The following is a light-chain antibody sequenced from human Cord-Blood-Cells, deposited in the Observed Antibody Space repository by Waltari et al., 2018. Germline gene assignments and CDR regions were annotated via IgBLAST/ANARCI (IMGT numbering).Light chain of an antibody. Sequence: DIQMTQSPSSLSASVGDRVTITCRASQSISSHLNWYQQKPGKAPELLIYAASSLQSGVPSRFSGSGSGTDFTLTISSLQPEDFATYYGQQSYSTLTWTFGQGTKVEIK. CDR2: AAS. J-gene: IGKJ1*01. CDR3: QQSYSTLTWT. CDR1: QSISSH. V-gene: IGKV1-39*01.